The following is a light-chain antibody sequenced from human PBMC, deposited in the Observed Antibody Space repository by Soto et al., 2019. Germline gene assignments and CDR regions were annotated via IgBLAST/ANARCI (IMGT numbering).Light chain of an antibody. CDR3: QQYGSSPPYT. CDR2: GSS. V-gene: IGKV3-20*01. CDR1: QSVSNNY. Sequence: EVELTQSPGTLSLSPGERATLSCRASQSVSNNYLAWYQQKPAQSPQLLIFGSSARATGIADRFSGSGSGTDLSPIISSLEPDDFAVYYCQQYGSSPPYTFGQGTKLEIK. J-gene: IGKJ2*01.